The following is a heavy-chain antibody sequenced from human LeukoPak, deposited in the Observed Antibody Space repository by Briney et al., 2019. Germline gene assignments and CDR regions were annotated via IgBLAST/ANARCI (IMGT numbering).Heavy chain of an antibody. J-gene: IGHJ5*01. CDR1: GFTFSSYS. V-gene: IGHV3-48*02. CDR2: ITASGTAM. D-gene: IGHD6-13*01. CDR3: ARPGASSPGNWFAS. Sequence: GGSLRLSCAASGFTFSSYSMNWVRQAPGKGLEWVSHITASGTAMFYADSVKGRFTISRDNAKNSLYLQMNSLRDEDTAVYYCARPGASSPGNWFASWGQGSLVTVSS.